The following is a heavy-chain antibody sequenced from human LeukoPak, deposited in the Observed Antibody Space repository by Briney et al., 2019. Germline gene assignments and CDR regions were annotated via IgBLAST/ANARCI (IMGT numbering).Heavy chain of an antibody. Sequence: SETLSLTCTVSGGSISRNYWNWIRQPPGKGLEWIGNIYYSETTNYNPSLKSRVTISVDTSKNQFSLKLSSVTSADTAVYYCARGGGSSSWFVTDFDYWGQGTLVTVSS. CDR2: IYYSETT. CDR1: GGSISRNY. V-gene: IGHV4-59*01. D-gene: IGHD6-13*01. J-gene: IGHJ4*02. CDR3: ARGGGSSSWFVTDFDY.